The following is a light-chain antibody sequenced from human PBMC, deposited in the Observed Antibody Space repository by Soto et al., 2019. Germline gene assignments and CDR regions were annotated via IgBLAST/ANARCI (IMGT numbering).Light chain of an antibody. J-gene: IGKJ1*01. CDR3: QQYNSYSPT. CDR2: KAS. Sequence: DIQMTQSPSTLSASVGDRVTITCRASQSISVWLAWYQQKAGKAPNLLIYKASRLESGVPSRFSGSGTETEFTLTISGLQSVDSATYYCQQYNSYSPTFGQGTKVDIK. CDR1: QSISVW. V-gene: IGKV1-5*03.